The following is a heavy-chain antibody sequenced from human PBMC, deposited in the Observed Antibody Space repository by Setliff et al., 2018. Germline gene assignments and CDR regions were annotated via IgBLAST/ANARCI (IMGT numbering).Heavy chain of an antibody. V-gene: IGHV4-30-4*08. D-gene: IGHD3-22*01. CDR2: IYSSGST. Sequence: SSETLSLTCTVSGGSISSGDYYWSWIRQPPGKGLEWIGYIYSSGSTYYNPSLKSRVSISVDTSKNQFSLKLSSVTAADTAVYYCARESRYYYDSSGYWADFDYWGQGTLVTVSS. J-gene: IGHJ4*02. CDR3: ARESRYYYDSSGYWADFDY. CDR1: GGSISSGDYY.